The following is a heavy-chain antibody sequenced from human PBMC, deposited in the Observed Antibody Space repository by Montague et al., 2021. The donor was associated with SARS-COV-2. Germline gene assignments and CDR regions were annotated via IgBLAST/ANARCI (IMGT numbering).Heavy chain of an antibody. CDR2: YYYGGGN. CDR1: GGSVSSINCH. CDR3: AGLYGSSFDY. J-gene: IGHJ4*02. V-gene: IGHV4-39*02. D-gene: IGHD4-17*01. Sequence: SETLSLTCAVSGGSVSSINCHWGWLRPPPGQGLDYIGSYYYGGGNNYNPSIKSRVTISVDTSNDYFSLKTNSATAAATAVYFCAGLYGSSFDYWGQGTLVTVSS.